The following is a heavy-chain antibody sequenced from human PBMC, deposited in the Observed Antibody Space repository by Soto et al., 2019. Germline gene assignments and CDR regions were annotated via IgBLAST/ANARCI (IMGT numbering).Heavy chain of an antibody. CDR2: ISGSGGST. D-gene: IGHD2-2*01. CDR1: GFTFSSYA. J-gene: IGHJ1*01. V-gene: IGHV3-23*01. Sequence: PGGSLRLSCAASGFTFSSYAMSWVRQAPGKGLEWVSAISGSGGSTYYADSVKGRFTISRDNSKNTLYLQMNSLRAEDRAVYYCAKEFEHDQSVRGTEYFQHWGRGTLVTVSS. CDR3: AKEFEHDQSVRGTEYFQH.